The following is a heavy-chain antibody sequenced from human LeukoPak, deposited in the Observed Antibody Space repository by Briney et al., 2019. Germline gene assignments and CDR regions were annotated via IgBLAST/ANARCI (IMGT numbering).Heavy chain of an antibody. V-gene: IGHV3-23*01. J-gene: IGHJ4*02. CDR2: ISDSGGST. Sequence: PGGSLRLSCAASAFTFSSYGMSWVRQAPGKGLEWVSAISDSGGSTYYADSVEGRFTISRDNSKNTLYLQVNSLRAEDTAVYYCAKDGSGTYYYYFDYWGQGTLVTVSS. CDR3: AKDGSGTYYYYFDY. CDR1: AFTFSSYG. D-gene: IGHD3-10*01.